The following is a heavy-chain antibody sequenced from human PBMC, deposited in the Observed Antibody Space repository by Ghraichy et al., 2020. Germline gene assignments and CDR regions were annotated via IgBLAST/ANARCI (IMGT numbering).Heavy chain of an antibody. CDR3: VRDWTYTNSGLFYDVYDF. V-gene: IGHV3-7*03. CDR1: GFSLSSYW. D-gene: IGHD3-3*01. J-gene: IGHJ3*01. Sequence: GESLNISCAASGFSLSSYWMAWVRQAPGKGLEWVANIKRDGSDIHYLDSVKDRFTISRGNAKNSLYLQMSSLRGEDTAVYYCVRDWTYTNSGLFYDVYDFWGQGTMVTVSS. CDR2: IKRDGSDI.